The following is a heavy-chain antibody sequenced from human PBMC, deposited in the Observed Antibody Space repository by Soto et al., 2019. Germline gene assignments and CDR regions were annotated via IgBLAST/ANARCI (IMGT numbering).Heavy chain of an antibody. CDR2: ISYDGSNK. CDR1: GFTFSSYG. CDR3: AKDGAAGFMVRGRMDF. V-gene: IGHV3-30*18. Sequence: GGSLRLSCAASGFTFSSYGMHWVRQAPGKGLEWVAVISYDGSNKYYADSVKGRFTISRDNSKNTLYLQMNSLRAEDTAVYYCAKDGAAGFMVRGRMDFWGQGTSVTVSS. D-gene: IGHD3-10*01. J-gene: IGHJ6*02.